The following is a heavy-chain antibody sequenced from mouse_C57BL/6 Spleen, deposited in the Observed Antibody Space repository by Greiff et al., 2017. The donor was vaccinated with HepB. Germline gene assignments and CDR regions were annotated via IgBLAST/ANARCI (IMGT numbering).Heavy chain of an antibody. CDR2: ISYDGSN. Sequence: EVQLQESGPGLVKPSQSLSLTCSVTGYSITSGYYWNWIRQFPGNKLEWMGYISYDGSNNYNPSLKNRISITRDTSKNQFFLKLNSVTTEDTATYYCARDYYDSPWFAYWGQGTLVTVSA. CDR1: GYSITSGYY. V-gene: IGHV3-6*01. CDR3: ARDYYDSPWFAY. J-gene: IGHJ3*01. D-gene: IGHD2-4*01.